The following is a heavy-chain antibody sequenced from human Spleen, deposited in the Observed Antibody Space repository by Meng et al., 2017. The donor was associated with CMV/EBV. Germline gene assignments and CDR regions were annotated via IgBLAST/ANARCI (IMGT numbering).Heavy chain of an antibody. D-gene: IGHD3-3*01. V-gene: IGHV3-53*01. CDR2: IYRGGST. CDR3: ARGSTIFGVVIHGDAFDI. J-gene: IGHJ3*02. Sequence: VRSYYISWVRQAPGEALEWVAVIYRGGSTCDANYVEDRFPSCRDNSKNTLYLQMNSVRAEVTAVYYCARGSTIFGVVIHGDAFDIWGQGTMVTVSS. CDR1: VRSYY.